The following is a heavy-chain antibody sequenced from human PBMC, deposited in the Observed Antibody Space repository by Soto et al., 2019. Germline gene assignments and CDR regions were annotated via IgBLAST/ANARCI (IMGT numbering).Heavy chain of an antibody. CDR1: GFTFSSYS. V-gene: IGHV3-21*01. CDR3: ARGLGYYDFWSGYYY. CDR2: ISSSSSYI. J-gene: IGHJ4*02. D-gene: IGHD3-3*01. Sequence: PGGSLRLSCAASGFTFSSYSMNWVRQAPGRGLEWVSSISSSSSYIYYADSVKGRFTISRDNAKNSLYLQMNSLRAEDTAVYYCARGLGYYDFWSGYYYWGQGTLVTVSS.